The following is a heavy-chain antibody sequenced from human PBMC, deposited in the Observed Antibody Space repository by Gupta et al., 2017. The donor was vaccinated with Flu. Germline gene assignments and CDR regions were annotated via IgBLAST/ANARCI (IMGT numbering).Heavy chain of an antibody. D-gene: IGHD6-19*01. V-gene: IGHV3-11*05. J-gene: IGHJ4*02. CDR2: ISTSGSDT. CDR1: GFTFSDYY. Sequence: QVQLVASGGGLVKPGGSLRLSCAASGFTFSDYYMSWIRRAPGKGLEWISYISTSGSDTNYADSVKGRFSISRDNAQNSLYLQMGRLRAEDTAVYYCARTIAVSGLVDYWGQGILVTVSA. CDR3: ARTIAVSGLVDY.